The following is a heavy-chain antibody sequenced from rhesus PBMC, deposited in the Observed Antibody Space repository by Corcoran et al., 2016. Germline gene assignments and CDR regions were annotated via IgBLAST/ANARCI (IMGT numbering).Heavy chain of an antibody. CDR2: IGGSSGST. J-gene: IGHJ4*01. Sequence: QVQLQESGPGLVKPSETLSLPCAVSRCSISGYYWNWIRPHPGPGLEWMGYIGGSSGSTYYNPSLKSRVTISTDTSKNQFSLKLSSVTAADTAVYYCARDSGYYTGSFDYWGQGVLVTVSS. V-gene: IGHV4-165*02. CDR1: RCSISGYY. CDR3: ARDSGYYTGSFDY. D-gene: IGHD3-28*01.